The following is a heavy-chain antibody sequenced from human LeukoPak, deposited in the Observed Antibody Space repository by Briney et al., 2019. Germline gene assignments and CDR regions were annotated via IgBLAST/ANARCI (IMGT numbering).Heavy chain of an antibody. D-gene: IGHD3-10*01. CDR2: INQDGSQK. V-gene: IGHV3-7*01. CDR1: GFPLTSYW. J-gene: IGHJ4*02. CDR3: ARPSPNYFGSGSYYRADY. Sequence: GGSLRLSCAASGFPLTSYWMTWVRQAPGKGLEWVANINQDGSQKYYVDSVKGRFTISRDNAKNSLYLQMNSLRAEDTAVYYCARPSPNYFGSGSYYRADYWGQGTPLTVSS.